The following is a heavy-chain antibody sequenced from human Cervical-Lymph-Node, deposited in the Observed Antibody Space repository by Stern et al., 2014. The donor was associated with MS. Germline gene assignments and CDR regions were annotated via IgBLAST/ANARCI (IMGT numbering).Heavy chain of an antibody. J-gene: IGHJ4*02. CDR3: VKAGSVSPHVS. Sequence: DVQLLESEGDLVQPGGSLKLSCASSGFSFSRYAMSWVRQAPGMGLECVSSLTGSGGSTYYADSVKGRFTIYRDNAKSTLYLEMTSIRAEDTAVYYCVKAGSVSPHVSWGQGALVSVSS. CDR2: LTGSGGST. CDR1: GFSFSRYA. V-gene: IGHV3-23*01. D-gene: IGHD5/OR15-5a*01.